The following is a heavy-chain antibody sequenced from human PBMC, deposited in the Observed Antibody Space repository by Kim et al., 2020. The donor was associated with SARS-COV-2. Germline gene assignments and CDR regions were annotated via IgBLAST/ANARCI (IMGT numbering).Heavy chain of an antibody. V-gene: IGHV4-39*01. CDR2: IYNSGST. CDR3: ARQALSSGRNFDY. Sequence: SGTLSLTCTVSSGSISSSSYYWGWIRQPPGKGLEWIATIYNSGSTYYNPSLKSRVTISVDTSKNQFSLKLSSVTAADTAVYYCARQALSSGRNFDYWGQGTLVTVSS. CDR1: SGSISSSSYY. D-gene: IGHD3-22*01. J-gene: IGHJ4*02.